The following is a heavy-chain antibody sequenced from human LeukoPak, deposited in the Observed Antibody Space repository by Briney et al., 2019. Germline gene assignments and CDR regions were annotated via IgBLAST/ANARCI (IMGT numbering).Heavy chain of an antibody. CDR1: GYTFTGYY. CDR3: ARDHYGYNGRGNWFDP. D-gene: IGHD5-24*01. J-gene: IGHJ5*02. CDR2: ISAYNGNT. Sequence: GASVKVSCKASGYTFTGYYMHWVRQAPGQGLEWMGWISAYNGNTNYAQKLQGRVTMTTDTSTSTAYMELRSLRSDDTAVYYCARDHYGYNGRGNWFDPWGQGTLVTVSS. V-gene: IGHV1-18*04.